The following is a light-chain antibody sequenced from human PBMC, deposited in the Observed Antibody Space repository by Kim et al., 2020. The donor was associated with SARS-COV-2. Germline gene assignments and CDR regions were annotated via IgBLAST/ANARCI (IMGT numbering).Light chain of an antibody. Sequence: VAPGKTSKITCSGDVLAKKYARWFQQKPGQAPVLVIYKDSERPSGIPERFSGSSSGTTVTLTISGAQVEDEADYYCYSAADNNVVFGGGTQLTVL. J-gene: IGLJ2*01. CDR2: KDS. V-gene: IGLV3-27*01. CDR1: VLAKKY. CDR3: YSAADNNVV.